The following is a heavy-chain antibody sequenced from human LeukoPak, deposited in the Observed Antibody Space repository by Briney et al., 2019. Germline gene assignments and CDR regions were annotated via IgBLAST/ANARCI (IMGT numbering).Heavy chain of an antibody. CDR2: INCGGSSI. J-gene: IGHJ4*02. Sequence: PGVSVRLSCAASVFIFSSYEMNWVRQAPGKGLEWVSYINCGGSSIYYAVSVRGRFTIPRDNAKNSLYLQMNTLRAEDTAVYYCVREQGTWEYDFWGQGTLVTVPS. CDR3: VREQGTWEYDF. D-gene: IGHD1-1*01. CDR1: VFIFSSYE. V-gene: IGHV3-48*03.